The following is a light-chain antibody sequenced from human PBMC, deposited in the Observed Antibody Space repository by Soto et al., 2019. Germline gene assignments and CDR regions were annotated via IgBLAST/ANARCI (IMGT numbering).Light chain of an antibody. Sequence: EIVITQSPGTRSLSPGERATLSCRASQSVRNNYLAWSQQKPGQAPRLLIYGASNRATGIPDRLSGSWSGTDFTLTISRMAPEYFAEFYCQQYGSSGTFGQGTKVDI. CDR2: GAS. CDR3: QQYGSSGT. J-gene: IGKJ1*01. CDR1: QSVRNNY. V-gene: IGKV3-20*01.